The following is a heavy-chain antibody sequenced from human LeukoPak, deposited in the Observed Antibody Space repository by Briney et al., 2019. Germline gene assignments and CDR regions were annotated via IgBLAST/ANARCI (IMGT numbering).Heavy chain of an antibody. CDR2: ISAYNGRT. CDR3: ARDNSGGVFLWFGELPAVGDYYYGMDV. Sequence: GASVKVSCRASGYTFTSYVISWVRQAPGQGLEWLGLISAYNGRTNYAQKLHGRVTMTTDTSTSTAYMELRSRRSDDTAVYYCARDNSGGVFLWFGELPAVGDYYYGMDVWGQGTTVTVSS. D-gene: IGHD3-10*01. CDR1: GYTFTSYV. V-gene: IGHV1-18*01. J-gene: IGHJ6*02.